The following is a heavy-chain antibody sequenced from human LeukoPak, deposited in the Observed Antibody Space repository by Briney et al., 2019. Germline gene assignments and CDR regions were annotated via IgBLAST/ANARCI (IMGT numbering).Heavy chain of an antibody. D-gene: IGHD6-19*01. Sequence: GGSLRLSCAASGFTFSSYAMHWVRQAPGKGLEWVAVIWYDGSNKYYADSVKGRFTISRDNSKNTLYLQMNSLRAEDTAVYYCAKDLFVRKKGAVAGTAFRPNWFDPWGQGTLVTVSS. CDR3: AKDLFVRKKGAVAGTAFRPNWFDP. CDR2: IWYDGSNK. V-gene: IGHV3-33*06. CDR1: GFTFSSYA. J-gene: IGHJ5*02.